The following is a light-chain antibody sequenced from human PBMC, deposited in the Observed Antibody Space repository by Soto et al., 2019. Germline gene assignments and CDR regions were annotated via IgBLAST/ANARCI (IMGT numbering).Light chain of an antibody. CDR2: GAS. CDR3: QQYYSSPET. V-gene: IGKV3-20*01. CDR1: QSVSNTY. J-gene: IGKJ1*01. Sequence: EIVLTQSPGILSLSPGDRATLSCRASQSVSNTYLAWYQQKPGQTPRLLIYGASSRVTGIPDRFSGSGSGTDFTLTISRLEPEDFAVYYCQQYYSSPETFGLGTKVEIK.